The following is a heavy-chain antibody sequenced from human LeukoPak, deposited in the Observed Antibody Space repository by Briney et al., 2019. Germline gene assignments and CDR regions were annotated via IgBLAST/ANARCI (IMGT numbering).Heavy chain of an antibody. J-gene: IGHJ4*02. D-gene: IGHD5-18*01. CDR3: ARDRVGYSYGSFVY. V-gene: IGHV4-59*01. CDR1: GGSISSYY. CDR2: IYYSGST. Sequence: SETLSLTXTVSGGSISSYYWSWIRQPPGKGLEWIGYIYYSGSTNYNPSLKSRVTMSVDTSKNQFSLKLSSVTAADTAVYYCARDRVGYSYGSFVYWGQRTLVTVSS.